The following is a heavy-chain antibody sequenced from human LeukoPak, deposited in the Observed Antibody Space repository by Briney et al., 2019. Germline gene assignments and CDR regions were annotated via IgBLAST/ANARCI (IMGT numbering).Heavy chain of an antibody. J-gene: IGHJ4*02. Sequence: PGGSLRLSYAASGFTVSSNYVSWVRQARGKGLEWVSVIYSGGDTYYADSVKGRITLSRDNSKNLLYLQMNSLRAEDTAVYYCARGGAARTAGHWGQGTLVTVSS. D-gene: IGHD6-6*01. CDR3: ARGGAARTAGH. V-gene: IGHV3-53*01. CDR1: GFTVSSNY. CDR2: IYSGGDT.